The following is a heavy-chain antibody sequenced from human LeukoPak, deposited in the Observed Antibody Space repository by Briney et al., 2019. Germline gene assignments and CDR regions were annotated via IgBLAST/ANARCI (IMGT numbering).Heavy chain of an antibody. CDR1: GYSISSGYY. CDR3: ASSRAKGY. J-gene: IGHJ4*02. D-gene: IGHD6-6*01. Sequence: PSETLSLTCAVSGYSISSGYYWGWIRQPPGKGLGWIGSIYHSGSTYYNPSLKSRVTISVDTSKNQFSLKLSPVTAADTAVYYCASSRAKGYWGQGTLVTVSS. CDR2: IYHSGST. V-gene: IGHV4-38-2*01.